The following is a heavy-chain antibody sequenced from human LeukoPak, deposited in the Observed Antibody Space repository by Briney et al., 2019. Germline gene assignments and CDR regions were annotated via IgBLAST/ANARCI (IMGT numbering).Heavy chain of an antibody. CDR2: ISGSGGST. D-gene: IGHD1-1*01. CDR3: ARAWTVTSWFDP. Sequence: PGGSLRLSCAAPGFTFSSYWMSWVRQAPGKGLEWVSAISGSGGSTYYADSVKGRFTISRDNAKNSLYLQMNSLRAEDTAVYYCARAWTVTSWFDPWGQGTLVTVSS. J-gene: IGHJ5*02. CDR1: GFTFSSYW. V-gene: IGHV3-23*01.